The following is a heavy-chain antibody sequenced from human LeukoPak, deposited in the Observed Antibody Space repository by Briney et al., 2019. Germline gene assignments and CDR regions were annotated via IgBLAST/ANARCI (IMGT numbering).Heavy chain of an antibody. V-gene: IGHV4-34*01. J-gene: IGHJ4*02. D-gene: IGHD2-21*02. Sequence: SETLSLTCAVYGGSFSGYYWSWIRQPPGKGLEWIGEINHSGSTNYNPSLKSRVTISVDTSKNQFSLKLSSVTAADTAVYYCARPLAYCGGDCFEDYWGQGTLVTVSS. CDR1: GGSFSGYY. CDR2: INHSGST. CDR3: ARPLAYCGGDCFEDY.